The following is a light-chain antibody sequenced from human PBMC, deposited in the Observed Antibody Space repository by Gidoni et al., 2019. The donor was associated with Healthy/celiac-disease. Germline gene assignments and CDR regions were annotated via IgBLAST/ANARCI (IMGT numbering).Light chain of an antibody. V-gene: IGKV3-15*01. CDR3: QQYNNWLLYT. CDR1: QSGSSN. CDR2: GAS. J-gene: IGKJ2*01. Sequence: EIVMTQSPATLSVSTGERATLSCRASQSGSSNLAWYQQKPGQAPRLLIYGASTRATGIPARFSGSGSGTEFTLTISSLQSEDFAVYYCQQYNNWLLYTFGQGTKLEIK.